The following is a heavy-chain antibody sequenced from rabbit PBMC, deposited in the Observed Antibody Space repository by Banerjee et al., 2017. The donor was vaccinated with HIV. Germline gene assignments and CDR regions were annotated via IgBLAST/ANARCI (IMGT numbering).Heavy chain of an antibody. V-gene: IGHV1S43*01. D-gene: IGHD4-1*01. CDR1: GIDFSSDYD. J-gene: IGHJ6*01. Sequence: QQQLEESGGGLVKPGGTLTLTCKASGIDFSSDYDMCWVRQAPGKGLEWLGCIATNRGSTWYASLAKGRFTISKTSSTTVTLQMSSLTAADTASFFCARDLAGVIGWNFNFWGPGTLVTVS. CDR2: IATNRGST. CDR3: ARDLAGVIGWNFNF.